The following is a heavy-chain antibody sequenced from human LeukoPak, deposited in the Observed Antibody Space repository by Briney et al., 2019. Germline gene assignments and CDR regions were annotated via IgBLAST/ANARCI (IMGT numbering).Heavy chain of an antibody. J-gene: IGHJ5*02. V-gene: IGHV4-61*02. Sequence: SQTLSLTCTVSGGSITSGDYYWSWLRQPAGKGLEWIGRIYLGGSSSYNPPLRSRVTISADTSKNQFSLILSSVTAADTALYYCARDLYGDGSYFDPWGQGTLVTVSS. CDR2: IYLGGSS. CDR3: ARDLYGDGSYFDP. D-gene: IGHD4-17*01. CDR1: GGSITSGDYY.